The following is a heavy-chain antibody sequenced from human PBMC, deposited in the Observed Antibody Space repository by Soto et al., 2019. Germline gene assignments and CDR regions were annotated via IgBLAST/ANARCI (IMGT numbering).Heavy chain of an antibody. J-gene: IGHJ5*02. CDR3: ARVELTTYSSSWYWGPNWFDP. Sequence: GASVKVSCKASGYTFTSYGISWVRQAPGQGLEWMGWISAYNGNTNYAQKLQGRVTMTTDTSTSTAYMELRSLRSDDTAVYYCARVELTTYSSSWYWGPNWFDPWGQGTLVTVSS. V-gene: IGHV1-18*01. D-gene: IGHD6-13*01. CDR2: ISAYNGNT. CDR1: GYTFTSYG.